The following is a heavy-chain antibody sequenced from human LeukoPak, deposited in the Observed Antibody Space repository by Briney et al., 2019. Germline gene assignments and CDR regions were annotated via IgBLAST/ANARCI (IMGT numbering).Heavy chain of an antibody. D-gene: IGHD6-13*01. CDR1: GGSISSSSYY. V-gene: IGHV4-39*01. Sequence: PSETLSLTCTVSGGSISSSSYYWGWIRQPPGKGLEWIGSIYYSGSTYYNPSLKSRVTISVDTSKNQFSLKLSSVTAADTAVYYCARHSKQQLMTYYYYYGMDVWGQGTTVTVSS. CDR2: IYYSGST. CDR3: ARHSKQQLMTYYYYYGMDV. J-gene: IGHJ6*02.